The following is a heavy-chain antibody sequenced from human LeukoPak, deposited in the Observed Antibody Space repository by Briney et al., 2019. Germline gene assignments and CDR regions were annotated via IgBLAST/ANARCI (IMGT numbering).Heavy chain of an antibody. CDR1: GGSISSSSYK. CDR3: ARARTIFGVVMN. J-gene: IGHJ4*02. D-gene: IGHD3-3*01. Sequence: SETLSLTCTLSGGSISSSSYKWGWIRQSPGKGLEWIGYIYYSGSTNYNPFLKSRVTISVDTSKNQFSLKLSSVTAADTAVYYCARARTIFGVVMNWGQGTLVTVSS. CDR2: IYYSGST. V-gene: IGHV4-61*05.